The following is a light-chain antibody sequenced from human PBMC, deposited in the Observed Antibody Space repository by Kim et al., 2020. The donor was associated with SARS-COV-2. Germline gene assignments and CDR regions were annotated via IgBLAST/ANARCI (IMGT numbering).Light chain of an antibody. CDR3: QAWDSSTNNYV. J-gene: IGLJ1*01. V-gene: IGLV3-1*01. CDR1: KLGDKY. Sequence: SYELTQPPSVSVSPGQTASITCSGYKLGDKYVSWYQQKPGQSPVVVIYQDNQRPSGIPERFSGSNSGNTATLTISGTQAMDEADYYCQAWDSSTNNYVFGPGTKVTVL. CDR2: QDN.